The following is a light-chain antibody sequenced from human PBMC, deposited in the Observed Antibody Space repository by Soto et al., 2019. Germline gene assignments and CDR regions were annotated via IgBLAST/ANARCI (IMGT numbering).Light chain of an antibody. V-gene: IGKV1-5*03. CDR3: QQYNSYLYT. CDR1: QSISSW. Sequence: DIQMTQSPSTLSASVGDRVTNTCRASQSISSWLAWYQQKPGKAPKLLIYKASSLESGVPSRFSGSGSGTEFTLTISSLQPDDFATYYCQQYNSYLYTFGQGTKLAIK. CDR2: KAS. J-gene: IGKJ2*01.